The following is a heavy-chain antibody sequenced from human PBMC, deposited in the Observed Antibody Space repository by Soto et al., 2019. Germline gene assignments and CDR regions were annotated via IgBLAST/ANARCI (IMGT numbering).Heavy chain of an antibody. CDR3: AREGEDKGYDWTYYFDY. CDR1: GYTFTSYG. CDR2: ISAYNGNT. D-gene: IGHD5-12*01. J-gene: IGHJ4*02. V-gene: IGHV1-18*01. Sequence: QVQLVQSGAEVKKPGASVKVSCKASGYTFTSYGIIWVRQAPGQGLEWMGWISAYNGNTNYAQKLQGRVTMTTDTSTSTAYMELRSLGSDDTAVYYCAREGEDKGYDWTYYFDYWGQGTLVTVSS.